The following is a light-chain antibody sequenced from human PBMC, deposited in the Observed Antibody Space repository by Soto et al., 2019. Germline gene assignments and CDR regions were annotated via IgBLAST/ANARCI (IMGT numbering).Light chain of an antibody. CDR1: QSVSSN. J-gene: IGKJ1*01. CDR3: QQYNNWPRT. Sequence: EIVMTQSPATLSVSPGERATLSCRASQSVSSNLAWYQQKPGQAPRLLIYGASTRATGIPARFSGSGSGTEFTLTLSRLQSEDFAVYYFQQYNNWPRTFGQGTKVEIK. CDR2: GAS. V-gene: IGKV3-15*01.